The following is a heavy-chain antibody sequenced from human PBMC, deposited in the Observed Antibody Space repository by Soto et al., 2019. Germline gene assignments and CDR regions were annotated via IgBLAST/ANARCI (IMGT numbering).Heavy chain of an antibody. Sequence: PGGSLRLSCTASGITFGDYAMSWFRQAPGKGLEWVGFIRSKVNGVTTEYAASVKGRFTISRDDSKSIAYLQMNSLKTEDTAVYYCTRDPGPYGSPLYYFDYWGQGTPVTVSS. J-gene: IGHJ4*02. CDR3: TRDPGPYGSPLYYFDY. V-gene: IGHV3-49*03. CDR1: GITFGDYA. D-gene: IGHD3-10*01. CDR2: IRSKVNGVTT.